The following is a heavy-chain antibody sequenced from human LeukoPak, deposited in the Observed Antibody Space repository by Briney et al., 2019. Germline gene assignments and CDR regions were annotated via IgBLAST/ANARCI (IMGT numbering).Heavy chain of an antibody. V-gene: IGHV1-18*01. CDR3: ARDQNSGSYSRFDY. CDR1: GYTFTSYG. J-gene: IGHJ4*02. D-gene: IGHD1-26*01. Sequence: ASVKVSCKASGYTFTSYGISRVRQAPGQGLEWMGWISAYNGNTNYAQKLQGRVTMTTDTSTSTAYMELRSLRSDDTAVYYCARDQNSGSYSRFDYWGQGTLVTVSS. CDR2: ISAYNGNT.